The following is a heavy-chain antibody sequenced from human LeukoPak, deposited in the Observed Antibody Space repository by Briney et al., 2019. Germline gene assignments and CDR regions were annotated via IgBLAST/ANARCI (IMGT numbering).Heavy chain of an antibody. CDR3: AREPENYDFWSGYPYYYYYGMDV. CDR1: GFTFSSYW. CDR2: INSDGSST. J-gene: IGHJ6*02. D-gene: IGHD3-3*01. Sequence: GGSLRLSCAASGFTFSSYWMHWVRHAPGKGLVWVSRINSDGSSTTYADSVKGRFTISRDNAKNTLYLQMNSLRAEDTAVYYCAREPENYDFWSGYPYYYYYGMDVWGQGPTVTVSS. V-gene: IGHV3-74*01.